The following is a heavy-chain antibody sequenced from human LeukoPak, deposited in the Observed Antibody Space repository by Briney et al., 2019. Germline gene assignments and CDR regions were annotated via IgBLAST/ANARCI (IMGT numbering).Heavy chain of an antibody. CDR1: GGSFNSYY. CDR3: ARNAVYSADY. D-gene: IGHD5/OR15-5a*01. J-gene: IGHJ4*02. V-gene: IGHV4-59*12. CDR2: IYNSGST. Sequence: SETLSLTCTVSGGSFNSYYWSWVRQPPGKGLEWIGYIYNSGSTNYNPSLKSRVTISVDKSKNHFSLNLSSVTATDTAVYLCARNAVYSADYWGQGTLVTVSS.